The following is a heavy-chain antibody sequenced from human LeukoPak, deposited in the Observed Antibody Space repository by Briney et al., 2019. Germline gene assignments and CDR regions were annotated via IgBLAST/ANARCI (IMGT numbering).Heavy chain of an antibody. CDR1: GFTVSSNY. Sequence: GGSLRLSCAASGFTVSSNYMSWVRQAPGKGLEWVSYISSSSSSTIYYADSVKGRFTISRDNAKNSLYLQMNSLRAEDTAVYYCARTYYYDSSGYYYPWWFDPWGQGTLVTVSS. CDR3: ARTYYYDSSGYYYPWWFDP. V-gene: IGHV3-48*01. CDR2: ISSSSSSTI. J-gene: IGHJ5*02. D-gene: IGHD3-22*01.